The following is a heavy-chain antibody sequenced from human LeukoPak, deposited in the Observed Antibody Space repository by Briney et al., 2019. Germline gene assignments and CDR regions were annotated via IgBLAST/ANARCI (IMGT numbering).Heavy chain of an antibody. Sequence: GGSLRLSCAASGVTFSSYAMHWVRQAPGKGLEWVAVIWYDGSNKYYADSVKGRFTISRDNSKNTLYLQMNSLRAEDTAVYYCARDDGSGWYEFDYWGQGTLVTVSS. J-gene: IGHJ4*02. D-gene: IGHD6-19*01. CDR1: GVTFSSYA. V-gene: IGHV3-33*08. CDR2: IWYDGSNK. CDR3: ARDDGSGWYEFDY.